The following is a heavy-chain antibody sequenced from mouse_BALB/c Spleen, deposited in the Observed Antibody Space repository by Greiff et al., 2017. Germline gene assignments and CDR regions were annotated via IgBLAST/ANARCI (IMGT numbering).Heavy chain of an antibody. CDR1: GFSFSSFG. CDR2: ISSGSSTI. V-gene: IGHV5-17*02. Sequence: EVHLVESGGGLVQPGGSRSLSCAASGFSFSSFGMHWVRQAPEKGLEWVAYISSGSSTIYYADTVKGRFTISRDNPKNTLFLQMTSLRSEDTAMYYCARGELMITFDYWGQGTTLTVSS. J-gene: IGHJ2*01. CDR3: ARGELMITFDY. D-gene: IGHD2-4*01.